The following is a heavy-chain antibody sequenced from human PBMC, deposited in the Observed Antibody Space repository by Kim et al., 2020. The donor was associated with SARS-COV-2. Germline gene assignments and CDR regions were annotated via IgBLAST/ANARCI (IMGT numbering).Heavy chain of an antibody. CDR3: ARGGKVPGV. Sequence: SETLSLTCTVSGGSISSYYWSWIRQPPGKGLEWIGYIYYSGSTNYNPPLKSRVTISVDTSKNQFSLKLSSVTAADTAVYYCARGGKVPGVWGQGTLVTVSS. CDR1: GGSISSYY. J-gene: IGHJ4*02. D-gene: IGHD2-2*01. CDR2: IYYSGST. V-gene: IGHV4-59*13.